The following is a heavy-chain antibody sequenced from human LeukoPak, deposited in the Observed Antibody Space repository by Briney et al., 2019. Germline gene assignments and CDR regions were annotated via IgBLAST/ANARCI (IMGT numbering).Heavy chain of an antibody. D-gene: IGHD3-10*01. Sequence: PSRTLSLTCTVSGGSISSGDYYWSWIRQPPGKGLEWIGYIYYSGSTYYNPSLKSRVTISVDTSKNQFSLKLSSVTAADTAVYYCASALPLDYYGSGSPTFDYWGQGTLVTVSS. CDR3: ASALPLDYYGSGSPTFDY. CDR1: GGSISSGDYY. J-gene: IGHJ4*02. CDR2: IYYSGST. V-gene: IGHV4-30-4*01.